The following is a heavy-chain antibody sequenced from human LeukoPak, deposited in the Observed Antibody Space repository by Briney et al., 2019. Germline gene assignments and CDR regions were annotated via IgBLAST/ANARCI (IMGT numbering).Heavy chain of an antibody. CDR3: AKDVGNYYGSGTFRGY. V-gene: IGHV1-18*01. CDR2: ISDYSGNT. J-gene: IGHJ4*02. CDR1: GYTFISYG. D-gene: IGHD3-10*01. Sequence: ASVKVSCKASGYTFISYGISWVRQAPGQGLEWMGWISDYSGNTKYAQNFQDRVTMTTDASTSTAYMELRSLRSDDTAVYYCAKDVGNYYGSGTFRGYWGQGTLVTVSS.